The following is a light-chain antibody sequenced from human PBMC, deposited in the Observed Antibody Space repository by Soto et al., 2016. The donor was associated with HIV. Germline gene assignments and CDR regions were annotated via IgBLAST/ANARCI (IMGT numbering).Light chain of an antibody. Sequence: DIQMTQSPSSVSASVGDRVTITCQASQGVSSWLAWYQQKPGKAPTLLIYAASSLQSGVPSRFSGSGSGTDFTLTISSLQPEDFGTYYCLQHNAFPRTFGGGTKVEIK. CDR1: QGVSSW. CDR2: AAS. J-gene: IGKJ4*01. V-gene: IGKV1-12*01. CDR3: LQHNAFPRT.